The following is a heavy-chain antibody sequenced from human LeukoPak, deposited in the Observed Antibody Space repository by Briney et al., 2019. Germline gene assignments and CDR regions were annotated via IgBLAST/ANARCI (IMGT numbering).Heavy chain of an antibody. V-gene: IGHV3-7*01. CDR3: AKEVGGSGSF. J-gene: IGHJ1*01. Sequence: GRSLRLSCAASGFTFNSYAIHWVRQAPGKGLEWVANMKQDGSEKYYVDSVKGRFTISRDNAKNSLYLQMNSLRAEDTAVYYCAKEVGGSGSFWGQGTLVTVSS. D-gene: IGHD3-10*01. CDR1: GFTFNSYA. CDR2: MKQDGSEK.